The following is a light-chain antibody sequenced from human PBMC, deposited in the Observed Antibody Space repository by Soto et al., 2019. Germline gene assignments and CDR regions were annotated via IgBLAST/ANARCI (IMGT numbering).Light chain of an antibody. J-gene: IGKJ1*01. CDR1: QSISSY. Sequence: DIQMTQSPSSLSASVGDRVTITCRASQSISSYLNWYQQKPGKAPKLLIYAASSLQSGVPSRFSGCGSGTDFTLTISSLQPEDFANYYGQQSYSTFGQGTKVEIK. CDR3: QQSYST. CDR2: AAS. V-gene: IGKV1-39*01.